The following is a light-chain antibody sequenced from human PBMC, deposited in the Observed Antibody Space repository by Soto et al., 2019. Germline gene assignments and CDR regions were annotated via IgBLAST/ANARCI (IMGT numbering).Light chain of an antibody. CDR2: AAS. CDR3: QHADSFPLIT. V-gene: IGKV1-12*01. J-gene: IGKJ5*01. CDR1: QGISTY. Sequence: DIQMTQSQSYLSESAGERVPSTCRASQGISTYLNWYQQKPGKAHKLLIYAASSLQSGVPSRFSGSGSGTDFTLTISSLQPEDFATYYCQHADSFPLITFGQGTRLEIK.